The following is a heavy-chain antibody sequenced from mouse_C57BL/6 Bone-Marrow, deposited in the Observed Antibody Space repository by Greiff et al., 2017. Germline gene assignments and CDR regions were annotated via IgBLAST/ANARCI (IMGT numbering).Heavy chain of an antibody. V-gene: IGHV1-15*01. CDR3: TVTTVVATNFDY. CDR2: IDPETGGT. J-gene: IGHJ2*01. D-gene: IGHD1-1*01. Sequence: VQLQQSGAELVRPGASVTLSCKASGYTFTDYEMHWVKQTPVHGLEWIGAIDPETGGTAYNQKFKGKAILTADKSSSTAYMELRSLTSEDSAVYYCTVTTVVATNFDYGGQGTTLTVSS. CDR1: GYTFTDYE.